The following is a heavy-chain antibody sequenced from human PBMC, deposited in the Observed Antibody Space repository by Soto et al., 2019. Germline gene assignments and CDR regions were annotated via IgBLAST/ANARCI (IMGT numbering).Heavy chain of an antibody. CDR1: GFTFISYA. Sequence: WGSLRLSCAASGFTFISYAMIFFRQSPVKWLEWVSAISGSGGSTYYADSVKGRFTISRDNSKNTLYLQMNSLRAEDTAVYYCAKGPSSSWGFDYWGQGTLVTVSS. D-gene: IGHD6-6*01. CDR2: ISGSGGST. V-gene: IGHV3-23*01. CDR3: AKGPSSSWGFDY. J-gene: IGHJ4*02.